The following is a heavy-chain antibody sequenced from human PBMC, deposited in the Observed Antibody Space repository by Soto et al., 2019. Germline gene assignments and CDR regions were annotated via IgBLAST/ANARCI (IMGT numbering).Heavy chain of an antibody. CDR1: GGSISSGDYY. V-gene: IGHV4-30-4*01. D-gene: IGHD6-13*01. Sequence: QVQLQESGPGLVKPSQTLSLTCTVSGGSISSGDYYWSWIRQPPGKGLEWIGYIYYSGSTYYNPSLKSRVTISGDTSKNQFSLKLNSVPAADTAVYHCARVWYSGRRMDYWGQGTLVTVSS. J-gene: IGHJ4*02. CDR3: ARVWYSGRRMDY. CDR2: IYYSGST.